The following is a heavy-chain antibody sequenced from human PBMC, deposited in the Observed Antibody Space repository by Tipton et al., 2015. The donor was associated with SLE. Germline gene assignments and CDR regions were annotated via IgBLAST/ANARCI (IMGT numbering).Heavy chain of an antibody. CDR3: AKPQMAVNYYYRSGMDV. Sequence: QSGPEVKKPGASVKVSCKASGYTFTDYIITWVRQAPGEGLEWMGWISAYSGNTNYALSLQGRVTMTTDTSTATAYMELRSLRSDDTAVYYCAKPQMAVNYYYRSGMDVWGQGTTVTVSS. CDR2: ISAYSGNT. V-gene: IGHV1-18*01. CDR1: GYTFTDYI. D-gene: IGHD5-24*01. J-gene: IGHJ6*02.